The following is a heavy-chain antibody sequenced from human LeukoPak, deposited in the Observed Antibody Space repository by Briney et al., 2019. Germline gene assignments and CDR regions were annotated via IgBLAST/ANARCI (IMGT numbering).Heavy chain of an antibody. D-gene: IGHD5-18*01. V-gene: IGHV3-11*01. CDR1: GFTFSDYY. CDR3: ARDQGYSYGVYFDL. Sequence: GGSLRLSCAASGFTFSDYYMSWIRQAPGKGLEWVSYISSSGSTIYYADSVKGRFTISRDNAKNSLYLQMSSLRAEDTAVYYCARDQGYSYGVYFDLWGRGTLVTVSS. J-gene: IGHJ2*01. CDR2: ISSSGSTI.